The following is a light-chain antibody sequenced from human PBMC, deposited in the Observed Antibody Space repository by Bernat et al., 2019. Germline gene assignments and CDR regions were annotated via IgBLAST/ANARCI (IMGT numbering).Light chain of an antibody. Sequence: DIQMTQSPTSLSASVGDRVSITCRASQNIGTSLNWYQQKPGKGPTLLIYAASRLQGGAPSRFSGSGSVTEFTLTISSLQLEDSATYFCQQTYTSHTFGGGTKVEIK. V-gene: IGKV1-39*01. CDR3: QQTYTSHT. CDR1: QNIGTS. J-gene: IGKJ4*01. CDR2: AAS.